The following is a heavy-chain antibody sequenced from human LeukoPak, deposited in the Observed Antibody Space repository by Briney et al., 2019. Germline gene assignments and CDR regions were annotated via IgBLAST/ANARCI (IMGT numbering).Heavy chain of an antibody. Sequence: GGSLRLSCAASGFTFSSYGMHWVRQAPGKGLEWVAVISYDGSNKYYADSVKGRFTISSDNSKNTLYLQMNSLRAEDTAVYYCAKGWIRGFYFASWAQGTLVTVS. CDR3: AKGWIRGFYFAS. CDR2: ISYDGSNK. CDR1: GFTFSSYG. J-gene: IGHJ4*02. V-gene: IGHV3-30*18. D-gene: IGHD2-2*03.